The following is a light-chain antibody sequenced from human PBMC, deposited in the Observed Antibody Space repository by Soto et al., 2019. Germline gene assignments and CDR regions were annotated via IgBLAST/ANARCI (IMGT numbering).Light chain of an antibody. CDR3: QQYNSYWWT. J-gene: IGKJ1*01. CDR1: QDINKW. CDR2: KAS. Sequence: DIQMTQSPSTLSASVGDRVTITCRASQDINKWLAWYQQKPGQAPKLLISKASNLESGVPSRFSGSGSGTEYTLTISSLQPEDFATYYCQQYNSYWWTFGQGTNVDIK. V-gene: IGKV1-5*03.